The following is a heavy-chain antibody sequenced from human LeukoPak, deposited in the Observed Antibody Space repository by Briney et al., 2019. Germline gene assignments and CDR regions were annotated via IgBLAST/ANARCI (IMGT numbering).Heavy chain of an antibody. CDR3: AKDFWYSSSWTYHYFDS. CDR2: ISGGGDST. CDR1: GFTFSNHA. V-gene: IGHV3-23*01. D-gene: IGHD6-13*01. Sequence: GGSLRLSCAASGFTFSNHAMSWVRQAPGKGLECVSTISGGGDSTFNADSVKGRFTISRDNSKNTLYLQMNSLRDEDKAVYYCAKDFWYSSSWTYHYFDSWGQGTLVTVSS. J-gene: IGHJ4*02.